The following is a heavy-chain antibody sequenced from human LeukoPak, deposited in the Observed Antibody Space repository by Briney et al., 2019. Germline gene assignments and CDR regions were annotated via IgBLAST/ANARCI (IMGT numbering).Heavy chain of an antibody. CDR2: ISWNSGSI. Sequence: PGGSLRLSCAASGFTFDDYAMHWVRQAPGKGLEWVSGISWNSGSIGYADSVKGRFTISRDNAKNSLYLQMDSLRAEDTAVYYCARDRTVGATALYYYYMDVWGKGTTVTVSS. J-gene: IGHJ6*03. CDR1: GFTFDDYA. V-gene: IGHV3-9*01. D-gene: IGHD1-26*01. CDR3: ARDRTVGATALYYYYMDV.